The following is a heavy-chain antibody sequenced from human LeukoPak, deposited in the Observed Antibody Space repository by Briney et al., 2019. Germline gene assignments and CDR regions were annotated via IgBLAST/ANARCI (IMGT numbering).Heavy chain of an antibody. CDR2: IYDNGNT. J-gene: IGHJ3*02. Sequence: GGSLRLSCAASEFTFSSYSMNWVRQAPGKGLEWVSIIYDNGNTNYADCVKGRFTISRDISQNKVYLHMSGLRAEDTAVYYCARLASRPIWGRGTVVTVSS. CDR3: ARLASRPI. V-gene: IGHV3-53*01. CDR1: EFTFSSYS.